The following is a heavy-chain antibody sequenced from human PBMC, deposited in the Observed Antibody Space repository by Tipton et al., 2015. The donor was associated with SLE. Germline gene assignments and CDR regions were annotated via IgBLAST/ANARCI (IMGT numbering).Heavy chain of an antibody. CDR2: IYYSGST. J-gene: IGHJ6*03. V-gene: IGHV4-59*08. CDR3: VRAVSGYFNFCYMDV. D-gene: IGHD3-3*01. Sequence: TLSLTCTVSGGSISSYYWSWIRQPPGKGLEWIGYIYYSGSTNYNPSLKSRVTISVDTSNNLFALKLTSVTAVDTAVYYCVRAVSGYFNFCYMDVWGRGTTVTISS. CDR1: GGSISSYY.